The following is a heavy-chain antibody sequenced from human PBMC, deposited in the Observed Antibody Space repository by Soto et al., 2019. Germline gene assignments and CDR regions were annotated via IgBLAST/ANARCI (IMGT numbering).Heavy chain of an antibody. V-gene: IGHV3-23*01. CDR1: GFTFSSYD. CDR3: ARTTTTRSRDY. J-gene: IGHJ4*02. CDR2: ISVTGSGT. Sequence: EVQLLESGGGLVQPGGSLGLSCAASGFTFSSYDMSWVRQAPGKGLEYVSSISVTGSGTYYADSVKGRFTISRDNSKNPLYLQMNSVIVEDTAVYYCARTTTTRSRDYWGQGTLVTVSS. D-gene: IGHD1-1*01.